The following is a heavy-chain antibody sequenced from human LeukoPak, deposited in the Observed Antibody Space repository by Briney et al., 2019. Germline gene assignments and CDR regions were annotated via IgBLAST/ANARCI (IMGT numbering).Heavy chain of an antibody. V-gene: IGHV4-59*01. Sequence: SETLSLTCTVSGVSMSSYYWSWIRQPPGKGLEWIGYVYYSGSTNYNPSLKSRVTISVDTSKNQFSLKLSSVTAADTAVYYCASRSRFLEWLWIDWGQGTLVTVSS. CDR1: GVSMSSYY. CDR3: ASRSRFLEWLWID. J-gene: IGHJ4*02. CDR2: VYYSGST. D-gene: IGHD3-3*01.